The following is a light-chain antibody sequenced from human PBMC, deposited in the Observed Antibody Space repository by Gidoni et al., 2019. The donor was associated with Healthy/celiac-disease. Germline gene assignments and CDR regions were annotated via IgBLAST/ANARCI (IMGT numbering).Light chain of an antibody. CDR2: DAS. CDR3: QQSYSTPRT. V-gene: IGKV1-39*01. CDR1: QSISSY. Sequence: IQISPSPSSLSASVGDRVTITCRASQSISSYLNWYQQKPGKAPKLLIYDASSLQSVVPSRFSGSGSGTDFTLTISSLQPEDFATYYCQQSYSTPRTFGQGTKVEIK. J-gene: IGKJ1*01.